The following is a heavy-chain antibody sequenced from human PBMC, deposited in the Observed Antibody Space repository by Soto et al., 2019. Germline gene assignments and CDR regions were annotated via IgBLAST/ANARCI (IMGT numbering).Heavy chain of an antibody. CDR1: GGSISSSSYY. CDR3: ARQAIVVVVAAPSENWFDP. V-gene: IGHV4-39*01. J-gene: IGHJ5*02. Sequence: PSETLSLTCTVSGGSISSSSYYWGWIRQPPGKGLEWIGSIYYSGSTYYNPSLKSRVTISVDTSKNQFSLKLSSVTAADTAVYYCARQAIVVVVAAPSENWFDPWGQGTLVTVSS. CDR2: IYYSGST. D-gene: IGHD2-15*01.